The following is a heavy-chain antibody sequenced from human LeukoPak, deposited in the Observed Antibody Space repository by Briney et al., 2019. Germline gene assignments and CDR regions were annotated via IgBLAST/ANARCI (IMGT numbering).Heavy chain of an antibody. V-gene: IGHV4-38-2*02. J-gene: IGHJ6*03. CDR3: ARDTYGSGPSYYYYMDV. Sequence: PSETLSLTCTVSGYSISSGYYWGWIRQPPGKGLEWIGRIYTSGSTNYNPSLKSRVTMSVDTSKNQFSLKLSSVTAADTAVYYCARDTYGSGPSYYYYMDVWGKGTTVTISS. D-gene: IGHD3-10*01. CDR1: GYSISSGYY. CDR2: IYTSGST.